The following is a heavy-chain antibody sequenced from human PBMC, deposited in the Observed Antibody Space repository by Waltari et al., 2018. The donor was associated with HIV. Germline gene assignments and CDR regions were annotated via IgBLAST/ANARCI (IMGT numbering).Heavy chain of an antibody. Sequence: EVQLVESGGGLVQPGGSLRLSCAASGFTFRSYWMHWVRQAPGKGLVWVLRSNGDGSTTSYADSVKGRFTISRDNAKNTVYLQMNSLRAEDTAVYYWARIAYDSSGYGWFDPWGQGTLVTVSS. CDR3: ARIAYDSSGYGWFDP. J-gene: IGHJ5*02. CDR1: GFTFRSYW. D-gene: IGHD3-22*01. CDR2: SNGDGSTT. V-gene: IGHV3-74*01.